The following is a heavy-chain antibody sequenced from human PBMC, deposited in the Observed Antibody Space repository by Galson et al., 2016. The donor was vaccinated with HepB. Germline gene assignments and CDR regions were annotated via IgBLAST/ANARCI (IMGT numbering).Heavy chain of an antibody. D-gene: IGHD2-8*01. CDR3: ARGYTSGVPFW. Sequence: SLRLSCAASGFPPRSYALSWVRQAPGKGLVWVSALSASGGNTYYADSVMGRFTISRDNSKNTLFLEVSDLRAEDTGIYYCARGYTSGVPFWWGQGTLVTVSS. CDR1: GFPPRSYA. J-gene: IGHJ4*02. V-gene: IGHV3-23*01. CDR2: LSASGGNT.